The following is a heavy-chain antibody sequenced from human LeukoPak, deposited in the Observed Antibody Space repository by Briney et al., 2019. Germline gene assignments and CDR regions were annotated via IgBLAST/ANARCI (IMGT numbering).Heavy chain of an antibody. CDR2: ISSSGSTI. V-gene: IGHV3-11*04. J-gene: IGHJ4*02. Sequence: AGGSLRLSCEASGFTFSDYYMSWIRQAPGKGLEWVSYISSSGSTIYYADSVKGRFTISRDNSKNTLYLQMNSLRAEDTAVYYCARARGYSGYEKTRVYFDYWGQGTLVTVSS. CDR1: GFTFSDYY. CDR3: ARARGYSGYEKTRVYFDY. D-gene: IGHD5-12*01.